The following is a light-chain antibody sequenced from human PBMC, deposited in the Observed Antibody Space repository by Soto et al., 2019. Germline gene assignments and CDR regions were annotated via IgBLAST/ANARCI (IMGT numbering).Light chain of an antibody. CDR3: QQYYNWPPMYT. CDR2: GAS. CDR1: QSFSTN. V-gene: IGKV3-15*01. Sequence: EMVMTQSPATLSVSPGVRATLSCRASQSFSTNLAWYQHKPGQPPRLHFYGASTRATGIPARFSGSASGTEFTLTIGSLQSEDFAVYYCQQYYNWPPMYTFGEGTKLEIK. J-gene: IGKJ2*01.